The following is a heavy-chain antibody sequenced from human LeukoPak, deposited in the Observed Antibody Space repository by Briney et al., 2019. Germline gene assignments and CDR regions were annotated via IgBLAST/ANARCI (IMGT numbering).Heavy chain of an antibody. Sequence: PSGTLSLTCAVSGGSISRSNWWSWVRQPPGKGLEWTGEIYHSGSTNYNPSLKSRVTISVDKSKNQFSLKLSSVTAADTAVYYCVRHARYFDWLSIWGQGTLVTVSS. D-gene: IGHD3-9*01. CDR1: GGSISRSNW. V-gene: IGHV4-4*02. CDR3: VRHARYFDWLSI. J-gene: IGHJ4*02. CDR2: IYHSGST.